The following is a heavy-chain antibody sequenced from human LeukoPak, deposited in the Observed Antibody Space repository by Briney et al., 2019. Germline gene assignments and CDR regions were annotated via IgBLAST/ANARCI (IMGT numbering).Heavy chain of an antibody. Sequence: SETLSLTCAVYGGSFSGYYWSWIRQPPGKGLEWIGEINHSGSTNYNPSLKSRVTISVDTPKNQFSLKLSSVTAADTAVYYCARRRYDASGYYPSRGRYFDYWGQGTLATVSS. CDR2: INHSGST. J-gene: IGHJ4*02. D-gene: IGHD3-22*01. V-gene: IGHV4-34*01. CDR1: GGSFSGYY. CDR3: ARRRYDASGYYPSRGRYFDY.